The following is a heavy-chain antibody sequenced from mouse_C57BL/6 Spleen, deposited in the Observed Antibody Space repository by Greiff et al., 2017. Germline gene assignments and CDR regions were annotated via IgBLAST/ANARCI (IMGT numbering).Heavy chain of an antibody. D-gene: IGHD1-1*01. CDR1: GYAFSSSW. V-gene: IGHV1-82*01. J-gene: IGHJ3*01. CDR2: IYPGDGDT. Sequence: VQLQQSGPELVKPGAPVKISCKASGYAFSSSWMNWVKQRPGKGLEWIGRIYPGDGDTYYNGQFKGKATLTADKSSSTAYMQLSSLTSEDAAVYCCASYYGSSYYWFAYWGQGTLVTVSA. CDR3: ASYYGSSYYWFAY.